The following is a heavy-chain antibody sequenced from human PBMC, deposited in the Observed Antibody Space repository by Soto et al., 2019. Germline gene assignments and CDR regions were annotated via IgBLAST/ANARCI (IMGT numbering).Heavy chain of an antibody. Sequence: VDSLKISCKGSGYSFTSYWICWLRQMPVKGLEWMWIIYPGDSDTRYSPSFQGQVTISADKSISTAYLQWSSLKASDTAMYYCAGQKDDSSGYYSRYLVGAFDIWGPGXMVTASS. J-gene: IGHJ3*02. CDR2: IYPGDSDT. CDR3: AGQKDDSSGYYSRYLVGAFDI. CDR1: GYSFTSYW. V-gene: IGHV5-51*01. D-gene: IGHD3-22*01.